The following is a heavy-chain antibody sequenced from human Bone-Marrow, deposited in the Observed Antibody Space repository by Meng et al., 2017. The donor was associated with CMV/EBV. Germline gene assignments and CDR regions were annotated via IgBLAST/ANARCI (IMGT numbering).Heavy chain of an antibody. CDR2: IRYDGSDK. CDR1: GFTFSQYG. Sequence: GESLKISCSVSGFTFSQYGMHWVRQAPGKVLEWVAFIRYDGSDKHYADSVKGRFTISRDNSKNTLYLQINSLRPEDTAVYYCAKDSSRYCSAGSCYPGWCDPWGQGTLVTVSS. D-gene: IGHD2-15*01. V-gene: IGHV3-30*02. CDR3: AKDSSRYCSAGSCYPGWCDP. J-gene: IGHJ5*02.